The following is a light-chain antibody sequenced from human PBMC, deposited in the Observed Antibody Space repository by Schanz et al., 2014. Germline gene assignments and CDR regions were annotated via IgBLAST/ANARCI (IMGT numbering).Light chain of an antibody. CDR1: QGISSF. J-gene: IGKJ1*01. Sequence: IQLTQSPSPLSASVGDRVTITCRASQGISSFLAWYQHKPGRAPKLLIYAASTLQTGVPSRFSGSGSGTDFTLTISSLQPEDFATYYCQQTYSTPKTFGQGTKVEIK. CDR2: AAS. V-gene: IGKV1-39*01. CDR3: QQTYSTPKT.